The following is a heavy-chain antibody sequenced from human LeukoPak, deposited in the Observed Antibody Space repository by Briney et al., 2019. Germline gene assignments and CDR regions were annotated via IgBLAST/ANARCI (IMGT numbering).Heavy chain of an antibody. J-gene: IGHJ6*02. V-gene: IGHV3-23*01. D-gene: IGHD2/OR15-2a*01. CDR3: AKDPASMGFAMDI. CDR1: GFTFGNFA. Sequence: GGSLRLSCEASGFTFGNFAMSRVRQAPGKGLEWVSAIVGSGVSSYYADSVKGRITISRDNSKNTLYLQLNSLRVEDTAVYYCAKDPASMGFAMDIWGQGTTVTVSS. CDR2: IVGSGVSS.